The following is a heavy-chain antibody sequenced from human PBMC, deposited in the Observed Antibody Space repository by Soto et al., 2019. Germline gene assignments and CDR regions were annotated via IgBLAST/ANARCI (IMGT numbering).Heavy chain of an antibody. CDR2: ISYDGSNK. V-gene: IGHV3-30-3*01. J-gene: IGHJ4*02. D-gene: IGHD2-15*01. CDR1: GFTLSSYA. CDR3: ARGLFRYDY. Sequence: GGSLRLSCAASGFTLSSYAMHWVRQAPGKGLEWVAVISYDGSNKYYADSVKGRFTISRDNSKNTLYLQMNSLRAEDTAVYYCARGLFRYDYWGQGTLVTVSS.